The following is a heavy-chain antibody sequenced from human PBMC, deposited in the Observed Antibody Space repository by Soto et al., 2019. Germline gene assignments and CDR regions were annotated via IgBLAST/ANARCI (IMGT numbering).Heavy chain of an antibody. V-gene: IGHV4-61*01. Sequence: QVQLQESGPGLVKPSETLSLTCTVSGGSVSSGSYYWSWIRQPPGKGLEWIGYIYYSGSTNYNPSLKSRVTISVDTSKNQFSLKLSSVTAADTAVYYCAAFVEMATTRWFDPWGQGTLVTVSS. CDR2: IYYSGST. CDR1: GGSVSSGSYY. D-gene: IGHD5-12*01. CDR3: AAFVEMATTRWFDP. J-gene: IGHJ5*02.